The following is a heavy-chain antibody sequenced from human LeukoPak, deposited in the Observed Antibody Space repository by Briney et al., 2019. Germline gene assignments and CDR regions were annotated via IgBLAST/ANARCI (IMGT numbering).Heavy chain of an antibody. D-gene: IGHD5-18*01. CDR2: ISYDGSNK. CDR3: AKDLWVTSVEH. V-gene: IGHV3-30-3*01. Sequence: GGSLRLSCAASGFTFSSYAMHWVRQAPGKGLEWVAVISYDGSNKYYADSVKGRFTISRDNSKNTLYLQMNSLRAEDTAVYYCAKDLWVTSVEHWGQGTLVTVSS. J-gene: IGHJ1*01. CDR1: GFTFSSYA.